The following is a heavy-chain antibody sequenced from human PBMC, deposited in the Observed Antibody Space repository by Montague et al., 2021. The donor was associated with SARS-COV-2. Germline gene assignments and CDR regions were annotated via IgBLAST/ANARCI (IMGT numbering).Heavy chain of an antibody. CDR2: IYYNGRT. V-gene: IGHV4-59*01. CDR3: ARDRRIGDGGSWGSAPYYFDF. Sequence: SETLSLTCTVSGGSINGYYWTWVRQPPGKGLQWIAHIYYNGRTSYIPSLKSRLSVSLDKAKYQFSLELKSVTAADTAIYYCARDRRIGDGGSWGSAPYYFDFWGQGTLVTVSS. CDR1: GGSINGYY. J-gene: IGHJ4*02. D-gene: IGHD3-10*01.